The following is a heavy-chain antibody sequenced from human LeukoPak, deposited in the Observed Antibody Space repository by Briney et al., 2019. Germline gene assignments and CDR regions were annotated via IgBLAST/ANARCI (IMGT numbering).Heavy chain of an antibody. CDR1: GFTFSSYG. J-gene: IGHJ3*02. Sequence: GGSLRLSCAASGFTFSSYGMHWVRQAPGKGLEWVAFIRYDGSNKYYADSVKGRFTISRDNAKNSLYLQMNSLRAEDTAVYYCARGRWDYYGSGSYYPGGAFDIWGQGTMVTVSS. CDR3: ARGRWDYYGSGSYYPGGAFDI. D-gene: IGHD3-10*01. V-gene: IGHV3-30*02. CDR2: IRYDGSNK.